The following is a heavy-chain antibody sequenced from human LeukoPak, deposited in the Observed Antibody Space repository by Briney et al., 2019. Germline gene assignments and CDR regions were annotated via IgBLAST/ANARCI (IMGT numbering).Heavy chain of an antibody. Sequence: PGGSLRLSCAASGFTFSNYWMSRVRQAPGKGLEWVANIKPDGSEKYYVDSVKGRFTISRDNAKNSLYLQMNSLRAEDTAIYYCTRDFGSIVVVTAIVDWGQGTLVTVSS. CDR3: TRDFGSIVVVTAIVD. CDR2: IKPDGSEK. V-gene: IGHV3-7*01. D-gene: IGHD2-21*02. CDR1: GFTFSNYW. J-gene: IGHJ4*02.